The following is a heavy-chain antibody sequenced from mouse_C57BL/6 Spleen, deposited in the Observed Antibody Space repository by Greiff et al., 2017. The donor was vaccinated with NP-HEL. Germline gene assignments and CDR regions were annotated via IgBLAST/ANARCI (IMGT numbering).Heavy chain of an antibody. CDR1: GFTFSSYG. V-gene: IGHV5-6*01. Sequence: EVKLMESGGDLVKPGGSLKLSCAASGFTFSSYGMSWVRQTPDKRLEWVATISSGGSYTYYPHSVKGRFTISRDNAKNTLYLQLSRLKSEDTAMYYCARDGNYGEYYAMDYWGQGTSVTVSS. D-gene: IGHD2-1*01. J-gene: IGHJ4*01. CDR3: ARDGNYGEYYAMDY. CDR2: ISSGGSYT.